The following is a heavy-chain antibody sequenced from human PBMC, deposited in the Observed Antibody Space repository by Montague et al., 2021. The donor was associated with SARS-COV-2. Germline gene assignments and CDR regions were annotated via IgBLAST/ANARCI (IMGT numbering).Heavy chain of an antibody. CDR1: SGSFSDFY. D-gene: IGHD3-3*01. CDR2: INHTGSA. J-gene: IGHJ3*01. V-gene: IGHV4-34*01. Sequence: SETLSLTCAVYSGSFSDFYWTWIRQSPGKGLELIGEINHTGSATYNPSLKGRVTLSRDTSKNQFSLKLQSVTPADTAVYCCARGPVRISGFLILIPAAGHLDGWGQGTSVTVSS. CDR3: ARGPVRISGFLILIPAAGHLDG.